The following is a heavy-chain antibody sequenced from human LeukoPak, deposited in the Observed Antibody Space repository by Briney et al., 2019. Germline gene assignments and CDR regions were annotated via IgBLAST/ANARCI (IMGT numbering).Heavy chain of an antibody. Sequence: GGSLRLSCAASGFTFSSYSMNWVRQAPGKGLEWVSSISSSSSYIYYADSVKGRFTISRDNAKNSPHLQMNSLRAEDTAVYYCARAQTLPLVTSPITLNWFDPWGQGTLVTVSS. CDR1: GFTFSSYS. J-gene: IGHJ5*02. CDR3: ARAQTLPLVTSPITLNWFDP. V-gene: IGHV3-21*01. CDR2: ISSSSSYI. D-gene: IGHD2-2*01.